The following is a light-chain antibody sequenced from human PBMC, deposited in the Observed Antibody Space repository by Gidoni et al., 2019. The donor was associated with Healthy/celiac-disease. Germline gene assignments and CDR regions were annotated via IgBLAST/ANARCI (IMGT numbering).Light chain of an antibody. J-gene: IGKJ5*01. CDR3: QQRSNWPFIT. CDR2: DAS. Sequence: EIVLTQSPATLSLSPGERATLSCRASQSVSSYLAWYQQKPGQAPRLLIYDASNRATGIPARVSGSGSGTDFTLTISSLEPEDFAVYYCQQRSNWPFITFGQXTRLEIK. CDR1: QSVSSY. V-gene: IGKV3-11*01.